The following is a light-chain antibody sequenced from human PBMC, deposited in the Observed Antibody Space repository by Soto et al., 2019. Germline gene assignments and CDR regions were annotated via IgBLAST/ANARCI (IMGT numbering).Light chain of an antibody. V-gene: IGKV3-20*01. CDR1: QSVSSSY. Sequence: EIVLTQSPGTLSLSPGERATLSCRASQSVSSSYLAWYQQKPGPAPLLLIYGASSRATGIPNRFSGSGSGTDLALTISRLEPEDFAVYFCQQHRRSPRLTFGQGTRLEIK. CDR3: QQHRRSPRLT. CDR2: GAS. J-gene: IGKJ5*01.